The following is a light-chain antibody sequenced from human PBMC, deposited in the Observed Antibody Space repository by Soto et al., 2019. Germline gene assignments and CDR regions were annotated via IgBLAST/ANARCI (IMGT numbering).Light chain of an antibody. V-gene: IGLV2-11*01. CDR3: CSFAGSSWV. CDR2: DVN. Sequence: QSVLTQPRSVSGSPGQSVTISCTGTSSDVGYSNYVSWYRQHPGRAPQLMIYDVNKRPSGVPGRFSGSKSGNTASLTISGLQADDESDYYCCSFAGSSWVFGGGTQLTVL. CDR1: SSDVGYSNY. J-gene: IGLJ3*02.